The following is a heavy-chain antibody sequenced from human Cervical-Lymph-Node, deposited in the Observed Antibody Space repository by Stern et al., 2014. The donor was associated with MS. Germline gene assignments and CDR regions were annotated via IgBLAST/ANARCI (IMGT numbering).Heavy chain of an antibody. CDR2: IFSNDEK. V-gene: IGHV2-26*01. J-gene: IGHJ6*02. CDR1: GFSLSSPLMA. D-gene: IGHD1-26*01. CDR3: ARIGSAVTYYYALDV. Sequence: QVTLRESGPVLVKPTETLTLTCTVSGFSLSSPLMAVSWIRQPPGKALEWLAHIFSNDEKSYSTSLKSRLAISKDISKSQVVLTMANMDPIDTATYFCARIGSAVTYYYALDVWGQGTTVTVSS.